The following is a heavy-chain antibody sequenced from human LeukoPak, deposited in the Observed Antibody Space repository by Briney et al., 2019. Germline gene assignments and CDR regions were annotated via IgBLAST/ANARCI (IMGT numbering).Heavy chain of an antibody. CDR1: GYTLTELS. V-gene: IGHV1-24*01. Sequence: ASVKVSCKVSGYTLTELSMHWVRQAPGKGLEWMGGFDPEDGETIYAQKFQGRVTMTEDTSTDTAYMELSSLRSEDTAVYYCATDLGAHNWFDPWGQGTLVTVSS. CDR2: FDPEDGET. CDR3: ATDLGAHNWFDP. J-gene: IGHJ5*02. D-gene: IGHD1-26*01.